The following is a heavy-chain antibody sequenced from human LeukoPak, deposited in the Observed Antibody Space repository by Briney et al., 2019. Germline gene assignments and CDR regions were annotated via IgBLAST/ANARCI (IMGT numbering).Heavy chain of an antibody. J-gene: IGHJ3*02. CDR1: GFTFDNYA. CDR2: ISWNSGKI. Sequence: SLRLSCAASGFTFDNYAMHWVRQAPGKGLEWVSGISWNSGKIGYADSVKGRFTISRDNAKNSLYLQMSSLRAEDTALYYCAKSLHIVVVTAIQADAFDIWGQGTMVTDSS. CDR3: AKSLHIVVVTAIQADAFDI. V-gene: IGHV3-9*01. D-gene: IGHD2-21*02.